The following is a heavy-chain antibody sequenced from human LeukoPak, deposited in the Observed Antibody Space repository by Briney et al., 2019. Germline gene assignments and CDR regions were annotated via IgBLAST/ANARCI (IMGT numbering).Heavy chain of an antibody. D-gene: IGHD3-22*01. CDR2: IHPSGML. J-gene: IGHJ4*02. V-gene: IGHV4-31*03. Sequence: SQTLSLTCTVSGASFSSGDQYWNWIRQSPGKGLEWIGSIHPSGMLYNNPSLESRVTISIDTSKNQFSLNLNSVTAADTAVYFCSRGLDSRKLGYWGQGTPVTVSS. CDR3: SRGLDSRKLGY. CDR1: GASFSSGDQY.